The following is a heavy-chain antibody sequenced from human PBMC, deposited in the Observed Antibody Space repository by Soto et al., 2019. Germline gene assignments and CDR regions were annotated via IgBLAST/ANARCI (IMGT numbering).Heavy chain of an antibody. D-gene: IGHD1-26*01. CDR1: GGSISSSNW. J-gene: IGHJ6*02. CDR3: ARNSGSPPGYYGIDV. Sequence: QVQLQESGPGLVKPSGTLSLTCAVSGGSISSSNWWSWVSQPPGKGLEWIGEIYHSGSTNYNPSLQSRVTISVDKSKFRFSPHLTSVTAADTAVHYCARNSGSPPGYYGIDVCGHEATVTVSS. CDR2: IYHSGST. V-gene: IGHV4-4*02.